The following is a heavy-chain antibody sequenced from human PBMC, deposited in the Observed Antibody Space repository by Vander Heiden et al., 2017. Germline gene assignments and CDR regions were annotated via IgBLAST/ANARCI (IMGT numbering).Heavy chain of an antibody. J-gene: IGHJ4*02. V-gene: IGHV4-34*02. D-gene: IGHD6-25*01. CDR3: ARRGRLPFDY. Sequence: QVQLPQWGAGLLKPSETLSLTCAAYGGSFSGYYWTWIRQPPGKGLEWIGEINESGSTNYNPSLKSRVTISGDTSKNQFSLRLTSVTAADTAVYYCARRGRLPFDYWGQGTLVTVSS. CDR1: GGSFSGYY. CDR2: INESGST.